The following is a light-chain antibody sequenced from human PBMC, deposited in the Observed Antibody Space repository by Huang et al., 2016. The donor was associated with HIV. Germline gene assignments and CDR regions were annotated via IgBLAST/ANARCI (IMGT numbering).Light chain of an antibody. J-gene: IGKJ4*01. Sequence: DIQVTQSPSSLSASVGDRVTITCRASQDIGSHLNWDQQKPGKPPNVLVYAASTLESGVPSRFSGSGSGTDFTLSISSLQPEDFATYYCLQSYKTLTCGGGTRVEI. CDR3: LQSYKTLT. CDR1: QDIGSH. V-gene: IGKV1-39*01. CDR2: AAS.